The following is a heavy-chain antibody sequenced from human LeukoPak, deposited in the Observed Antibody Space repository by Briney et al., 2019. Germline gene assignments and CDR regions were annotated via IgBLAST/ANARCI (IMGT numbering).Heavy chain of an antibody. V-gene: IGHV1-24*01. Sequence: ASVKVSCKVSGYTLTELSMHWVRQAPGKGLEWMGGFDPEDGETIYAQKFQGRVTMTEDTSTDTAYMELSSLRSEDTAVYYCATDGVGYYDSSGYFSPLDYWGQGTLVTVSS. CDR1: GYTLTELS. CDR3: ATDGVGYYDSSGYFSPLDY. D-gene: IGHD3-22*01. CDR2: FDPEDGET. J-gene: IGHJ4*02.